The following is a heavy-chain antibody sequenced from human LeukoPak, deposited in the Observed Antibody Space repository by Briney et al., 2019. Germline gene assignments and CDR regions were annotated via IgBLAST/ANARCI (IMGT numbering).Heavy chain of an antibody. CDR2: IRADSQI. V-gene: IGHV5-51*01. Sequence: GESLQISSKTAGYYFTDYWIGCVRQQPGKGLEWMGSIRADSQITYSPSFQGQVTFSSDRSKDTAYLRWSSLKASDTAMYYCARRGGTPFYDYWGQGTLVTVSP. J-gene: IGHJ4*02. CDR1: GYYFTDYW. D-gene: IGHD1-14*01. CDR3: ARRGGTPFYDY.